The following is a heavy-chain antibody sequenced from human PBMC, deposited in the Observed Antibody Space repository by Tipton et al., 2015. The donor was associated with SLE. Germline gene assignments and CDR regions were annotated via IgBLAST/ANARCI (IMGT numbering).Heavy chain of an antibody. CDR2: VFHSGTT. CDR3: ARDPLVRSPGAGGVFDL. D-gene: IGHD3-16*02. CDR1: GYSIGSGFY. Sequence: TLSLTCTVSGYSIGSGFYWGWIRQPPGKGLEWIATVFHSGTTYYSPSLRSRLSVSIDTSKNQFSLKLTSVTAADTAVYYCARDPLVRSPGAGGVFDLWGHGTLVTVSS. V-gene: IGHV4-38-2*02. J-gene: IGHJ4*01.